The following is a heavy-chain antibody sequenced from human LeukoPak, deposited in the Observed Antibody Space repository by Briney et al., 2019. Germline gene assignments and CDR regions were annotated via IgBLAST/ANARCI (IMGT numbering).Heavy chain of an antibody. D-gene: IGHD6-6*01. J-gene: IGHJ4*02. CDR3: AKDAKTYSSSSPFDY. V-gene: IGHV3-48*04. Sequence: GGSLRLSCAASGFTFSSYSMNWVRQAPGKGLEWVSYISSSSSTIYYADSVKGRFTISRDNAKNSLYLQMNSLRAEDTAVYCCAKDAKTYSSSSPFDYWGQGTLVTVSS. CDR1: GFTFSSYS. CDR2: ISSSSSTI.